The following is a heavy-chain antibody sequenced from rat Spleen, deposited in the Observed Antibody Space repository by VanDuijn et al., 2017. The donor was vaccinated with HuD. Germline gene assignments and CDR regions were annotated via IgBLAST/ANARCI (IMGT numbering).Heavy chain of an antibody. CDR1: GFSLTGNN. J-gene: IGHJ3*01. CDR2: MRYDGDT. D-gene: IGHD1-9*01. Sequence: QVQLKESGPGLVQPSQTLSLTCTVSGFSLTGNNVYWVRQPPGKGLEWMGRMRYDGDTYYNSALKSRLSISRDTSKSQVHLKMDSLQTEDTAMYFCARSAYGYNLNWCAYWGQGTLVTVSS. V-gene: IGHV2S30*01. CDR3: ARSAYGYNLNWCAY.